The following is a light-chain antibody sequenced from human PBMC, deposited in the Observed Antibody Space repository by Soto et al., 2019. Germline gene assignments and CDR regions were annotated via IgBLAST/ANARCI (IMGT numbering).Light chain of an antibody. CDR2: GAS. V-gene: IGKV3-20*01. CDR1: QSVRSSF. J-gene: IGKJ1*01. Sequence: EIVLTQSPGTLSLSPGERATLSCRASQSVRSSFLAWYQQKPGQAPRLLIYGASNRATGIPDRFSGSGSGTDFTLTITXLEPEDFAMYYCQRYDSLRTFGQGTKVDIK. CDR3: QRYDSLRT.